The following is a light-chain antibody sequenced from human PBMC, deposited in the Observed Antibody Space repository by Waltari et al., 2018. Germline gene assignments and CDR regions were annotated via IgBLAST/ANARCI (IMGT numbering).Light chain of an antibody. V-gene: IGLV1-47*01. J-gene: IGLJ3*02. CDR1: NSNIGSNH. Sequence: QSVLTQSPSTSGTPGQRVTISCSGSNSNIGSNHVYWYQQLPGTAPKLLIYRSVLGASGVPVRFSGSRAGTSASLAISGLRSEDEAHYYCFVWDDSLSGLWVFGGGTKLTVL. CDR2: RSV. CDR3: FVWDDSLSGLWV.